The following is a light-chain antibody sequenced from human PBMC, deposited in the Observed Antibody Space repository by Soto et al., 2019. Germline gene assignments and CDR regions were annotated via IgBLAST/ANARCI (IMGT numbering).Light chain of an antibody. CDR1: SSNIGSNT. V-gene: IGLV1-44*01. Sequence: QSVLTQPPSASGTPGQRVTISCSGNSSNIGSNTVNWYHQLPGTAPKLLIYSNNQRPSGVPDRFSGSKSGTSASLAISGLQSEDEADYYCAAWDDSLNGVVFGGGTKVTVL. CDR2: SNN. CDR3: AAWDDSLNGVV. J-gene: IGLJ2*01.